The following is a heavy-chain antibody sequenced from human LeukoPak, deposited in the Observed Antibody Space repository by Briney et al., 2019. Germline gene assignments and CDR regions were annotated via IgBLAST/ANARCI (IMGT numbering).Heavy chain of an antibody. V-gene: IGHV3-48*03. Sequence: AGGSLGLSCAASGFTFSSYEMNWVRQAPGKGLEWVSYISSSGGTIYYADSVKGRFTISRDNAKNSLYLQMSSLRAEDTAIYYCARDRGNWNYAAAFDVWGQGTMVTVSS. CDR1: GFTFSSYE. D-gene: IGHD1-7*01. J-gene: IGHJ3*01. CDR3: ARDRGNWNYAAAFDV. CDR2: ISSSGGTI.